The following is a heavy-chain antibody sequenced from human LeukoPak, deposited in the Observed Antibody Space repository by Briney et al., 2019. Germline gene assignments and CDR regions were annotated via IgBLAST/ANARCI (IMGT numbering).Heavy chain of an antibody. Sequence: GGSLRLSCVASEFTFSNYWIHWVRQPPGKGLVWVSRIHYDGIVTNYADSVEGRFTISRDNAKNTVHLQMNSLRDDDTAVYYCARANPADFNLWGRGTLVTVSS. J-gene: IGHJ2*01. CDR2: IHYDGIVT. D-gene: IGHD1-14*01. CDR3: ARANPADFNL. CDR1: EFTFSNYW. V-gene: IGHV3-74*01.